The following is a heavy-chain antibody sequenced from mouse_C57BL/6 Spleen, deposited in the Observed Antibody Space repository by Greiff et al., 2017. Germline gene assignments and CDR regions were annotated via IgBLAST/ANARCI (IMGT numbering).Heavy chain of an antibody. CDR2: IDPETGGT. Sequence: VQLVESGAELVRPGASVTLSCKASGYTFTDYEMHWVKQTPVHGLEWIGAIDPETGGTAYNQKFKGKAILTADKSSSTAYMELRSLTSEDSAVYYCTRSGYYAYWGQGTLVTVSA. CDR3: TRSGYYAY. CDR1: GYTFTDYE. D-gene: IGHD2-3*01. V-gene: IGHV1-15*01. J-gene: IGHJ3*01.